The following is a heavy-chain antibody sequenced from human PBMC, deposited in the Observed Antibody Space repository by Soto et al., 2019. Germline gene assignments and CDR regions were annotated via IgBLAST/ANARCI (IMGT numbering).Heavy chain of an antibody. CDR1: GYTFTRYG. CDR3: AMVDVYVTPSPQDV. D-gene: IGHD3-16*01. CDR2: INTYNGNT. Sequence: QVQLVQSGAEVKNPGASVKVSCKASGYTFTRYGIGWARQAPGQGLEWMGWINTYNGNTKYAQNVQGRVTLTTDTSTSTAYMELRSLRSNDTAIYYCAMVDVYVTPSPQDVWGQGTTVSVSS. J-gene: IGHJ6*02. V-gene: IGHV1-18*01.